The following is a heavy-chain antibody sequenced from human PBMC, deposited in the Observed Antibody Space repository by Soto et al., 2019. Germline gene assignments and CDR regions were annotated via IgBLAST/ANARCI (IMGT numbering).Heavy chain of an antibody. CDR2: VSGSGGST. CDR1: VFTFTNYA. J-gene: IGHJ6*02. CDR3: ARDEGLGVNYYYYGMDV. V-gene: IGHV3-23*01. D-gene: IGHD3-10*01. Sequence: GGSLRLSCAASVFTFTNYAMSWVRQAPGKGLEWVSAVSGSGGSTYYADSVKGRFTISRDNSKNTLYLQMNSLRAEDTAVYYCARDEGLGVNYYYYGMDVWGQGTTVTVSS.